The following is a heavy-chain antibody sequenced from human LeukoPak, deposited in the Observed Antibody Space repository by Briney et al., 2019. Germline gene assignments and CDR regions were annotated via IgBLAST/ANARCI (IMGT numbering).Heavy chain of an antibody. CDR1: GGSISSSSYY. J-gene: IGHJ4*02. CDR2: IYYSGST. V-gene: IGHV4-39*01. Sequence: SETLSLTCTVSGGSISSSSYYWGWIRQPPGKWLEWIGSIYYSGSTYYNPSLKSRVTISVDTSKNQFSLKLSSVTAADTAVYYCASPLGYCTNGVCYVYWGQGTLVTVSS. CDR3: ASPLGYCTNGVCYVY. D-gene: IGHD2-8*01.